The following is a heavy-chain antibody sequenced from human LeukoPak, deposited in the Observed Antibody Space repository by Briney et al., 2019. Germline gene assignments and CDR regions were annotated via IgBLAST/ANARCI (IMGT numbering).Heavy chain of an antibody. CDR2: IHPNSGGT. D-gene: IGHD6-19*01. V-gene: IGHV1-2*02. CDR3: ARLAAVPG. Sequence: ALLRFSCKASGYTFTGSYLSCVGQAPGQGLEWMGWIHPNSGGTNYAQKFQGRVTMTRDTSISTAYMELSSLRSDDTAVYYCARLAAVPGWGQGTLVTVSS. CDR1: GYTFTGSY. J-gene: IGHJ1*01.